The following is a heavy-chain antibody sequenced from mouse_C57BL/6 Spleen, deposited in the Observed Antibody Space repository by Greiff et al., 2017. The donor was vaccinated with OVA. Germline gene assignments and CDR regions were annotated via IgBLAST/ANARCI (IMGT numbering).Heavy chain of an antibody. J-gene: IGHJ2*01. CDR1: GFTFSNYW. Sequence: EVKLVESGGGLVQPGGSMKLSCVASGFTFSNYWMNWVRQSPEKGLEWVAQIRLKSDNYATHYAESVKGRFTISRDDSKSSVYLQMNNLRAEDTGIYYCTGTTVVERHFDYWGQGTTLTVSS. D-gene: IGHD1-1*01. CDR3: TGTTVVERHFDY. V-gene: IGHV6-3*01. CDR2: IRLKSDNYAT.